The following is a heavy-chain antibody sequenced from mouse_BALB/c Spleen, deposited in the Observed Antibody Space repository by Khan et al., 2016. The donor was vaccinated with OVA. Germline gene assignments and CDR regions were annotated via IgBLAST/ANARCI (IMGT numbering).Heavy chain of an antibody. J-gene: IGHJ3*01. CDR3: ARSTYRFAFVY. CDR2: IIYSGST. CDR1: GDSITSGY. D-gene: IGHD2-14*01. V-gene: IGHV3-8*02. Sequence: EVQLQESGPSLVKPSQTLSLTCSVTGDSITSGYWCWIRKFPGNKLEYMGHIIYSGSTYYNQSLKSRISITRHTSKNQHSRQLNTVTTEDTATYYCARSTYRFAFVYWGQGTLVTVSA.